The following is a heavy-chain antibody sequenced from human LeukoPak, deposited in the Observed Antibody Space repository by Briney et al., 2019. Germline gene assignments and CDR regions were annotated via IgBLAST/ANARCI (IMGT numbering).Heavy chain of an antibody. D-gene: IGHD2-2*01. J-gene: IGHJ4*02. CDR3: ARANFLYCSSSTCLFDY. CDR2: INPNDGDT. V-gene: IGHV1-2*02. Sequence: ASVNVSCKASGYTFTDYYMHWVRQAPGQGFEWMGWINPNDGDTNYAQKFQGRVTMTRDTSISTANTEVSRLRSDDTAVYYCARANFLYCSSSTCLFDYWGQGTLVTVSS. CDR1: GYTFTDYY.